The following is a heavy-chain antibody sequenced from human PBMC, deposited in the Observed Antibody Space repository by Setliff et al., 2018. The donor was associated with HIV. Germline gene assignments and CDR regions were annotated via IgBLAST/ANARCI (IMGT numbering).Heavy chain of an antibody. CDR2: INPKSDGT. V-gene: IGHV1-2*04. D-gene: IGHD3-22*01. Sequence: ASVKVSCKASGYSFTDYYIHWVRQAPGQGLEWMGWINPKSDGTNYAQKFQGWIAMTRDTSISTAYMELSRLRSDDTAVYYCARDYYDSSGYIFFPGLPDYWGQGTLVTVSS. J-gene: IGHJ4*02. CDR1: GYSFTDYY. CDR3: ARDYYDSSGYIFFPGLPDY.